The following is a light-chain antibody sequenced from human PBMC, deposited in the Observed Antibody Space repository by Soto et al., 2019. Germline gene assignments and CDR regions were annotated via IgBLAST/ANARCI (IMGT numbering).Light chain of an antibody. V-gene: IGKV1-8*01. Sequence: AIRMTQSPSSFSASTGDRVTITCRASQGISSYLAWYQQKPGKAPKRLIYAASTFQSGVPSRFSGSGSWTDFTLTISCLQSEDFATYYCPQYYTTPFTCGPGNKVDIK. J-gene: IGKJ3*01. CDR2: AAS. CDR1: QGISSY. CDR3: PQYYTTPFT.